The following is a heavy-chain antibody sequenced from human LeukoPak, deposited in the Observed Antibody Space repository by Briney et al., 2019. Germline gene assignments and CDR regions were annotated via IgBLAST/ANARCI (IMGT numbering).Heavy chain of an antibody. D-gene: IGHD2-2*01. J-gene: IGHJ3*02. V-gene: IGHV4-31*02. Sequence: SETLSLTRTVSGGSISSGGYYWSWIRQHPGKGLEWIGYIYYSGSTYYNPSLKSRVTISVDTSKNQFSLKLSSVTAADTAVYYCARGLAVVVPAADAFDIWGQGTMVTVSS. CDR1: GGSISSGGYY. CDR3: ARGLAVVVPAADAFDI. CDR2: IYYSGST.